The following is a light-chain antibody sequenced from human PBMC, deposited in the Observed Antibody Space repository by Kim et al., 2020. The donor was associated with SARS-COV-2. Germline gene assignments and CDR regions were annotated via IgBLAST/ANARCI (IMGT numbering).Light chain of an antibody. CDR1: NIGSKS. CDR2: YDS. Sequence: SYELTQPPSVSVAPGKTARINCGGNNIGSKSVHWYQQKPGQAPVLVIYYDSDRPSGIPERFSGSNSGNTATLTISRVEAGDEADYYCQVWDSSSDHHVVFGGGTQLTVL. J-gene: IGLJ2*01. V-gene: IGLV3-21*04. CDR3: QVWDSSSDHHVV.